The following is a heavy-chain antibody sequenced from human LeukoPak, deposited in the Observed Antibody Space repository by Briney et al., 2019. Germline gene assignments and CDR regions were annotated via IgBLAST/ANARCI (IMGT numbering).Heavy chain of an antibody. D-gene: IGHD3-22*01. CDR1: GGSISSSSYY. CDR2: MYYSGST. V-gene: IGHV4-39*01. CDR3: ARLGSSDYYYSNWFDP. Sequence: PSETLSLTCTVSGGSISSSSYYWGWIRQPPGKGLEWIGSMYYSGSTYYNPSLKSRVTISVDTSKNQFSLKLSSVTAADTAVYYCARLGSSDYYYSNWFDPWGQGTLVTVSS. J-gene: IGHJ5*02.